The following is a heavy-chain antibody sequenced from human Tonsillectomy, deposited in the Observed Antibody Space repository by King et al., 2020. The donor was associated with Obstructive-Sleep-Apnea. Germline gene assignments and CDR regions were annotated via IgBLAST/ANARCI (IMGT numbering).Heavy chain of an antibody. CDR3: ARDPPPYSKDYYGMDV. CDR1: GYTFTNYG. Sequence: QLVQSGAEVKKPGASVKVSCKASGYTFTNYGISWVRQAPGPGLEWMGWISPYNGNTYYAQNLQGRVTMTTDTSTSTAYMELRSLRSADTAVYYCARDPPPYSKDYYGMDVWGQGTTVTVSS. CDR2: ISPYNGNT. J-gene: IGHJ6*02. D-gene: IGHD4-11*01. V-gene: IGHV1-18*01.